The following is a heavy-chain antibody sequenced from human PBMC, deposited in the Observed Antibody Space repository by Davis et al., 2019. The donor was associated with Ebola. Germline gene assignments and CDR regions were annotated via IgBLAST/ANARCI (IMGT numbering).Heavy chain of an antibody. CDR3: ARIRGESPDY. Sequence: TLSLTCTVSGGSISNSSYYWGWIRQPPGKALEWLARIDWDDDKYYSTSLKTRLTISKDTSKNQVVLTMTNMDPVDTATYYCARIRGESPDYWGQGTLVTVSS. J-gene: IGHJ4*02. V-gene: IGHV2-70*11. CDR2: IDWDDDK. D-gene: IGHD7-27*01. CDR1: GGSISNSSYY.